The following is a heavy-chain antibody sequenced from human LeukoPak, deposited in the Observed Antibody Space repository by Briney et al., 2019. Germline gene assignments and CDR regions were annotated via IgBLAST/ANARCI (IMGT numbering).Heavy chain of an antibody. V-gene: IGHV4-39*01. CDR3: AGTGGGEAGENWFDP. Sequence: PSETLSLTCTVSGVSISSSSYYWGWIRQPPGKGLEWIGRIDYSGSTYYNPSLKSRVTISVDTSKNQFSLTLSSVTAADTAVYYCAGTGGGEAGENWFDPWGQGTLVTASS. CDR2: IDYSGST. J-gene: IGHJ5*02. CDR1: GVSISSSSYY. D-gene: IGHD3-16*01.